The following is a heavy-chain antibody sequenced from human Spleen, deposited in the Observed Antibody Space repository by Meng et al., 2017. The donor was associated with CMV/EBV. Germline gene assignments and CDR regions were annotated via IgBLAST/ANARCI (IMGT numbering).Heavy chain of an antibody. CDR2: IYTSGST. V-gene: IGHV4-4*07. CDR1: GGSISSYY. Sequence: QVQRQESGPGLVKPSETLSLTCTVSGGSISSYYWSWIRQPAGKGLEWIGRIYTSGSTNYNPSLKSRVTISVDTSKNQFSLKLSSVTSADTAVYYCARDRPPGAAAGEGFDPWGQGTLVTVSS. J-gene: IGHJ5*02. CDR3: ARDRPPGAAAGEGFDP. D-gene: IGHD6-13*01.